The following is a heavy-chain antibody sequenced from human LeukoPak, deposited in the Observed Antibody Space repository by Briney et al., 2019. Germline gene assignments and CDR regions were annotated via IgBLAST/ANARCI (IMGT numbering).Heavy chain of an antibody. D-gene: IGHD1-26*01. CDR3: ARDSGSRVGGGMDV. Sequence: GGSLRLSCAASGFTFSSYAMHWVRQAPGKGLEWVAVIWYDGSNKYYADSVKGRFTISRDNSKNTLYLQMNSLRAEDTAVYYCARDSGSRVGGGMDVWGQGTTVTVSS. CDR1: GFTFSSYA. J-gene: IGHJ6*02. CDR2: IWYDGSNK. V-gene: IGHV3-33*01.